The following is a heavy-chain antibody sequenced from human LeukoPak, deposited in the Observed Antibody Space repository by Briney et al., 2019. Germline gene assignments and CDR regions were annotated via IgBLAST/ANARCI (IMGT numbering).Heavy chain of an antibody. CDR1: GGSISSSNYC. D-gene: IGHD2-2*01. Sequence: SETLSLTCTVSGGSISSSNYCWGWIRQPPGTGLEWIASIHYSGTTYYNPSLKSRVTISVDTSKNHFSLNLNSVTAADTSVYYCARGPTYQPIDYWGQGTLVTVSS. CDR2: IHYSGTT. J-gene: IGHJ4*02. V-gene: IGHV4-39*02. CDR3: ARGPTYQPIDY.